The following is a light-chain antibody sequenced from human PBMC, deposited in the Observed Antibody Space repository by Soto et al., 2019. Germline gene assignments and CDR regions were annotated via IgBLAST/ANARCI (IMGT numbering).Light chain of an antibody. Sequence: DVVMTQSPLSLPVTPGEPASISCRSSQSLLHSDGKNYLDWYLQKPGQSPQLLIYLGSTRASGVPVRLSGGGSGTDFTLKISRVEAEDVGHYYCLQALQTPYTFGQGTKLEIK. CDR2: LGS. CDR3: LQALQTPYT. V-gene: IGKV2-28*01. CDR1: QSLLHSDGKNY. J-gene: IGKJ2*01.